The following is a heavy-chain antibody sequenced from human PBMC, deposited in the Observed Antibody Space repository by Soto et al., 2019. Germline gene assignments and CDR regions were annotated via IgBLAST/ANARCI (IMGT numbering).Heavy chain of an antibody. Sequence: GGSLRLSCAASGFTFSSYSMNWVRQAPGKGLEWVSYISSSSTIYYADSVKGRFTISRDNAKNSLYLQMNSLRDEDTAVYYCARGAGPYSSTFDYWGQGTLVTVSS. CDR1: GFTFSSYS. J-gene: IGHJ4*02. D-gene: IGHD5-18*01. CDR3: ARGAGPYSSTFDY. V-gene: IGHV3-48*02. CDR2: ISSSSTI.